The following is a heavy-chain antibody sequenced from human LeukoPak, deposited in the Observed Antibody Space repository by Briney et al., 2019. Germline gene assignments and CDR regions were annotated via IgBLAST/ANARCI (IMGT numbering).Heavy chain of an antibody. V-gene: IGHV4-59*01. D-gene: IGHD3-3*01. CDR2: IYYSGCT. CDR3: ARDSGTIFGVVGYFDY. Sequence: SETLSLTCTVSGGSISSYYWSWIRQPPGKGLEWIGYIYYSGCTNYNPSLKSRVTISVDTSKNQFSLKLSSVTAADTAVYYCARDSGTIFGVVGYFDYWGQGTLVTVSS. CDR1: GGSISSYY. J-gene: IGHJ4*02.